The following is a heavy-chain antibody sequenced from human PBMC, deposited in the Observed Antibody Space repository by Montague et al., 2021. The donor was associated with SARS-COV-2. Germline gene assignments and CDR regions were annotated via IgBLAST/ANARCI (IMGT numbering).Heavy chain of an antibody. CDR1: GFSLNNRLG. J-gene: IGHJ4*02. CDR2: IFLNGEQ. Sequence: PALVKPTQTLTLTCTVSGFSLNNRLGVTWIRQPPGKALEWLAHIFLNGEQSVTTSLMTRVTVFRDTSKNQVVLSMTNVDPADTATYYCARNRSDPSWLYLGARDYCFDXWGQGILVSVSS. CDR3: ARNRSDPSWLYLGARDYCFDX. D-gene: IGHD3-16*01. V-gene: IGHV2-26*01.